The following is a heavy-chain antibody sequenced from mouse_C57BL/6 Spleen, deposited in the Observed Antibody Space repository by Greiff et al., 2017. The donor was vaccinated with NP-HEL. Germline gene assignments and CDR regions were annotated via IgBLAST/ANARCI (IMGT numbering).Heavy chain of an antibody. D-gene: IGHD1-1*01. V-gene: IGHV5-17*01. Sequence: EVKLMESGGGLVKPGGSLKLSCAASGFTFSDYGMHWVRQAPEKGLEWVAYISSGSSTIYYADTVKGRFTISRDNAKNTLFLQMTSLRSEDTAMYYCAGSSYRFAYWGQGTLVTVSA. CDR2: ISSGSSTI. CDR3: AGSSYRFAY. CDR1: GFTFSDYG. J-gene: IGHJ3*01.